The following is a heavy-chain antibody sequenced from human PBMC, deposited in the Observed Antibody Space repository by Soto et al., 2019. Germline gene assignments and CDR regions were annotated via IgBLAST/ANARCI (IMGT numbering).Heavy chain of an antibody. CDR2: ISYDGSNK. Sequence: QVQLVESGGGVVQPGRSLRLSCAASGFTFSSYAMHWVRQAPGKGLEWVAVISYDGSNKYYADSVKGRFTISRDNSKNXXYLQMNRLRAEDTAVYYCARAALPYCSGGSCYSDYWGQGTLVTVSS. CDR3: ARAALPYCSGGSCYSDY. D-gene: IGHD2-15*01. V-gene: IGHV3-30-3*01. J-gene: IGHJ4*02. CDR1: GFTFSSYA.